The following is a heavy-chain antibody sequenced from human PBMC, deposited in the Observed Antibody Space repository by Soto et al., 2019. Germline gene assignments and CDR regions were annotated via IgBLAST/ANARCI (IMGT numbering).Heavy chain of an antibody. V-gene: IGHV1-3*01. CDR1: GYTFTSYA. Sequence: EASVKVSCKASGYTFTSYAMHWVRQAPGQRLEWMGWINAGNGNTKYSQKFQGRVTITRDTSASTAYMELSSLRSEDTAVYYCARADYYYYYMDVWGKGTTVTVSS. CDR2: INAGNGNT. CDR3: ARADYYYYYMDV. J-gene: IGHJ6*03.